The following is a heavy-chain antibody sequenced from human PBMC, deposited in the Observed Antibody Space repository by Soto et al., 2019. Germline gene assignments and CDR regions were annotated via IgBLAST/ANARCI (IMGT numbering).Heavy chain of an antibody. CDR1: GYTFTSYA. CDR2: INAGNGNT. J-gene: IGHJ4*02. D-gene: IGHD2-21*02. Sequence: ASVKVSCKASGYTFTSYAMHWVRQAPGQRLEWMGWINAGNGNTKYSQKFQGRVTITADESTSTAYMELSSLRSEDTAVYYCARGILAYCGGDCYSARYFDYWGQGTLVTVSS. CDR3: ARGILAYCGGDCYSARYFDY. V-gene: IGHV1-3*01.